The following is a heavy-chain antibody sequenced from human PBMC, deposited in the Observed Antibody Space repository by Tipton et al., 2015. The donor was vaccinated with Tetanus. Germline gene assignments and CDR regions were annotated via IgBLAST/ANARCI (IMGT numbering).Heavy chain of an antibody. V-gene: IGHV5-51*01. D-gene: IGHD3-22*01. CDR2: FYPDDFDT. CDR1: GYTFTNNW. J-gene: IGHJ4*02. Sequence: QSGPEVKKPGESLKISCQISGYTFTNNWIGWVRQRPREGLEWMGSFYPDDFDTRYSPSFQGQVTMSADQSSNTAYLQWSTLKASDSAIYYCARLAWNTRGYLGYYFDFWGQGTLVLVSS. CDR3: ARLAWNTRGYLGYYFDF.